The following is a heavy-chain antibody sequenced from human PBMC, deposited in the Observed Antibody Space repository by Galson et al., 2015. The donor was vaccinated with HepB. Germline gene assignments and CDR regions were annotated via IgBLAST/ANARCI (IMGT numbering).Heavy chain of an antibody. D-gene: IGHD3-3*01. J-gene: IGHJ6*02. CDR1: GFTFSDYS. CDR3: ARERVVIPPTGLDI. V-gene: IGHV3-11*01. CDR2: ITSSGGTI. Sequence: SLRLSCAASGFTFSDYSMNWIRQAPGKGLEWVSYITSSGGTIYYADSVKGRFTISRDNAKNSLYLQMNSLRAEDTAVYYCARERVVIPPTGLDIWGQGTTVTVS.